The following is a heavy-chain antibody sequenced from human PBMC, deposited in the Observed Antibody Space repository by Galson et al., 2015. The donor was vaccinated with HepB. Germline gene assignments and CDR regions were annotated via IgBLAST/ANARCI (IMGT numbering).Heavy chain of an antibody. Sequence: SVKVSCKASGYTFTNYGISWVRQAPGQGPEWMGWISTYTGNTNYALKLQGRVTMTTDTSTSTAYMELRSLKFDDTAVYYCARHLQWITADYYYYYMDVWGKGTTVTVSS. V-gene: IGHV1-18*01. CDR1: GYTFTNYG. CDR2: ISTYTGNT. D-gene: IGHD3-3*01. J-gene: IGHJ6*03. CDR3: ARHLQWITADYYYYYMDV.